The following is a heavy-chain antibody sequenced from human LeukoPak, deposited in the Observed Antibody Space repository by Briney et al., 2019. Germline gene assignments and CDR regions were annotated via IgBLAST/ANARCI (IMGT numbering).Heavy chain of an antibody. CDR1: GFTFSSYE. J-gene: IGHJ3*02. CDR3: ARDEVSFDI. CDR2: ISSSGSTI. Sequence: GGSLRLSCAASGFTFSSYEMNWVRQAPGKGLEWVSYISSSGSTIYYAESVKGRFTISRDNAKNSLYLQMNSLRAEDTAVYYCARDEVSFDIGGQGTMVTVSS. V-gene: IGHV3-48*03.